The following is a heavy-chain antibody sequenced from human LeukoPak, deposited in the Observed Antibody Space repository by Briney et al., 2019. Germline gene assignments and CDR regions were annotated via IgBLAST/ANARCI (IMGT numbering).Heavy chain of an antibody. J-gene: IGHJ4*02. D-gene: IGHD3-22*01. Sequence: SETLSLTCTVSGASIRSYYWNWLRQPPGKGLEWIGYINYSGSTNSNPSLKSRATISMDTSKYHFSLKLSSVTAADTAVYCCARDTRSYDSSGYYFFDFWGQGTLVTVSS. CDR1: GASIRSYY. V-gene: IGHV4-59*01. CDR2: INYSGST. CDR3: ARDTRSYDSSGYYFFDF.